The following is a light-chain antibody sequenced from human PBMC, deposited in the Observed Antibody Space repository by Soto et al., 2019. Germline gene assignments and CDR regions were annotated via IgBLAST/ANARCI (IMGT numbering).Light chain of an antibody. CDR3: QQYNSWPGT. Sequence: ERVMTRSPGTLSVSPGERATLSCRASQSVSSNLAWYQQKPGQAPRRLIYGASTRATGIPARFRGSGFGTEFTLTISSLQSEDFAVYYCQQYNSWPGTFGQGTKVEIK. V-gene: IGKV3-15*01. CDR1: QSVSSN. CDR2: GAS. J-gene: IGKJ1*01.